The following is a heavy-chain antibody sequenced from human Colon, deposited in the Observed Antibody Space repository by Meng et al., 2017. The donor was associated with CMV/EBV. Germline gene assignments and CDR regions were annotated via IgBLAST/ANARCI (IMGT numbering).Heavy chain of an antibody. CDR1: GSSVNSDRFY. CDR3: ARERFVFWSGSSSYDFDS. D-gene: IGHD3-3*01. J-gene: IGHJ4*02. Sequence: SETLSLTCSVSGSSVNSDRFYWSWIRQPPGKGLEWIGYIYYSGSTNYNPSLKSRVTISVDTSKNQFSLKMSSVTAADTAVYYCARERFVFWSGSSSYDFDSWGQGTLVTVSS. CDR2: IYYSGST. V-gene: IGHV4-61*01.